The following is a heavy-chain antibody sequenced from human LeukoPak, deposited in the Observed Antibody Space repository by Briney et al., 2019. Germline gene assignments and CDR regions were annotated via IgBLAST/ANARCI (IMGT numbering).Heavy chain of an antibody. V-gene: IGHV5-51*01. J-gene: IGHJ4*02. Sequence: GEALKISCKGSGYSFTSYWIGWVRQMPGKGLECMGIIYPGDSDTRYSPSFQGQVTISADRSISTAYLQWSSLKASDTAMYYCAGHETGPYFDYWGQGTLVTVSS. CDR2: IYPGDSDT. CDR1: GYSFTSYW. D-gene: IGHD1-1*01. CDR3: AGHETGPYFDY.